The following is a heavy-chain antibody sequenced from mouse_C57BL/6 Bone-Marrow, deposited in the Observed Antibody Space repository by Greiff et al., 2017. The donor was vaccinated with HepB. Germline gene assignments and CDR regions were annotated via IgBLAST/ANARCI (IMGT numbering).Heavy chain of an antibody. CDR3: ARSGYYGSSWYYFDY. CDR2: LYPGDGDT. CDR1: GYAFSSSW. V-gene: IGHV1-82*01. D-gene: IGHD1-1*01. J-gene: IGHJ2*01. Sequence: QVQLKQSGPELVKPGASVKISCKASGYAFSSSWMNWVKQRPGKGLEWIGRLYPGDGDTNYNGKFKGKATLTADKSSSTAYMQLSSLTSEDSAFYFCARSGYYGSSWYYFDYWGQGTTLTVSS.